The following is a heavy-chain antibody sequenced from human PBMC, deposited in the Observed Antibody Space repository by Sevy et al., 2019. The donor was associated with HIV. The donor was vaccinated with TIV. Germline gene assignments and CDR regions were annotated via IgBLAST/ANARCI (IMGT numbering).Heavy chain of an antibody. CDR3: ARGGGNGWYYFDY. CDR2: IIPILGTA. V-gene: IGHV1-69*13. CDR1: GGTFSSYG. J-gene: IGHJ4*02. Sequence: ASVKVSCKAPGGTFSSYGISWVRQAPGQGLEWMGGIIPILGTANYAQKFQGRVTITADESTNTAYMELSSLRSEDTAVYYCARGGGNGWYYFDYWGQETLVTVSS. D-gene: IGHD6-19*01.